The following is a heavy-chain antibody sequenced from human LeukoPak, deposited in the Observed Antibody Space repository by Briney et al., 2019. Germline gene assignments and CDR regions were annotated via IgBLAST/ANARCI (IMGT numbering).Heavy chain of an antibody. CDR1: GFTFSSYS. D-gene: IGHD6-19*01. Sequence: GGSLRLSCAASGFTFSSYSMNWVRQAPGKGLEWVSSISSSSSYIYYADSVKARFTISRDNAKNSLYLQMNRLRAEDTAVYYCARDTSHAGWGFGNWGQGTLVNGS. CDR3: ARDTSHAGWGFGN. J-gene: IGHJ4*02. V-gene: IGHV3-21*01. CDR2: ISSSSSYI.